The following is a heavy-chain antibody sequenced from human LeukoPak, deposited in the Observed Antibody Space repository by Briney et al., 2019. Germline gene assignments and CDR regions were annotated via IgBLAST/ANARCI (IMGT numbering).Heavy chain of an antibody. D-gene: IGHD7-27*01. CDR3: AKDLHWGSSDY. CDR1: GFTFSNYW. J-gene: IGHJ4*02. Sequence: GGSLRLSCAASGFTFSNYWMHLVRQVPGKGLGWVSSISKDGSSTNYADSVKGRFTISRDNAKNTVFLQMKSLRAEDTALYYCAKDLHWGSSDYWGQGTLVTVSS. CDR2: ISKDGSST. V-gene: IGHV3-74*01.